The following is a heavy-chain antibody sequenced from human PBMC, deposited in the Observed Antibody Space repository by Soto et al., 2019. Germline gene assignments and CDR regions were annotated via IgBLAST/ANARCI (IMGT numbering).Heavy chain of an antibody. CDR3: ARTTGTTGAFDI. CDR1: GDSVSSNSAG. D-gene: IGHD1-1*01. V-gene: IGHV6-1*01. J-gene: IGHJ3*02. Sequence: KQSQTLSLTCAISGDSVSSNSAGWHWIRQSPSRGLEWLGRTYYRSKWYNDYAVSVKSRITINPDTSKNQFSLQLNSVTPEDTAVYYCARTTGTTGAFDIWGQGTMVTVSS. CDR2: TYYRSKWYN.